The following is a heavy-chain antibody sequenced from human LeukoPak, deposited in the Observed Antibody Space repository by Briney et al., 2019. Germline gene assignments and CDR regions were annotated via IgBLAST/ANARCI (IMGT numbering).Heavy chain of an antibody. D-gene: IGHD2-21*01. J-gene: IGHJ1*01. CDR3: ARVSGGDGFQH. CDR2: ISSHSRTI. Sequence: GGSLRLSCAASGLTFSTYSMNWVRQAPGKGLEWVSYISSHSRTIYYADSVKGRFTISRDNAKNSLYLQMNSLRAEDTAVYYCARVSGGDGFQHWGQGTLVTVSS. V-gene: IGHV3-48*01. CDR1: GLTFSTYS.